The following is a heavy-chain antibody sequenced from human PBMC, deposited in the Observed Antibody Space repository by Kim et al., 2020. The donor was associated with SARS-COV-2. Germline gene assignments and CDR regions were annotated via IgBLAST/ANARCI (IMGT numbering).Heavy chain of an antibody. CDR3: AAVGFGELYYYGMDV. D-gene: IGHD3-10*01. V-gene: IGHV1-58*01. Sequence: QKFQERVTITRDMSTSTAYVELSSLRSEDTAVYYCAAVGFGELYYYGMDVWGQGTTVTVSS. J-gene: IGHJ6*02.